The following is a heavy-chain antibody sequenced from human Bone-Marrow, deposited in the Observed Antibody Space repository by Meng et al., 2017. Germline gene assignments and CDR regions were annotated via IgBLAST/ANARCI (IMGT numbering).Heavy chain of an antibody. Sequence: QLQLQYGGSVLLKPSETLSLTCVVSGGSCSDYYWSWIRQPPGKGLEWIGEINHSGSTNYNPSLESRATISVDTSQNNLSLKLSSVTAADSAVYYCARGPTTMAHDFDYWGQGTLVTVSS. CDR1: GGSCSDYY. J-gene: IGHJ4*02. D-gene: IGHD4-11*01. CDR2: INHSGST. CDR3: ARGPTTMAHDFDY. V-gene: IGHV4-34*01.